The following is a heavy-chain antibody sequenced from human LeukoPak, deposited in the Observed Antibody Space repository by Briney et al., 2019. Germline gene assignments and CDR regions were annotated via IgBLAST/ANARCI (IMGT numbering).Heavy chain of an antibody. CDR2: ISYDGSIK. V-gene: IGHV3-30-3*01. Sequence: PGGSLRLSCAASGFTFSGYAMHWVRQAPGKGLEWVAVISYDGSIKYYADSVKGRFTISRDNSENTLYLQMNSLRTEDTAVYYCARSQTTYCGGDCYYRDAFDIWGQGTMVTVSS. D-gene: IGHD2-21*02. CDR1: GFTFSGYA. CDR3: ARSQTTYCGGDCYYRDAFDI. J-gene: IGHJ3*02.